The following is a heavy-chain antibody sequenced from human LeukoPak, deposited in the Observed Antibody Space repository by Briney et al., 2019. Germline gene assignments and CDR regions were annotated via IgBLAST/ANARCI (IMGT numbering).Heavy chain of an antibody. CDR2: INPNSGGT. CDR3: ARPDTAMVR. Sequence: LEWVGRINPNSGGTNYAQKFQGRVTMTRDTSISTAYMELSRLRSDDTAVYYCARPDTAMVRWGQGTLVTVSS. J-gene: IGHJ4*02. D-gene: IGHD5-18*01. V-gene: IGHV1-2*06.